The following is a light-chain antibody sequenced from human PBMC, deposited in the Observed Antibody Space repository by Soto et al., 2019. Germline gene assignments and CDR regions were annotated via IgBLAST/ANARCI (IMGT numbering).Light chain of an antibody. Sequence: DIQMTQSPSTLSASVGDRVTITCRASQSMTSWLAWYQQKPGKAPKLLIYKASSLESGVTSRFSGSGSGTEFTLTISSLQPDDFATYYCQQYNSYPFTFGPGTKVDIK. CDR3: QQYNSYPFT. CDR1: QSMTSW. J-gene: IGKJ3*01. V-gene: IGKV1-5*03. CDR2: KAS.